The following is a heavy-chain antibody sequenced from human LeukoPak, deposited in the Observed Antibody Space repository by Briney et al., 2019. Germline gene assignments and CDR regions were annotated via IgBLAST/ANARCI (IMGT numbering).Heavy chain of an antibody. V-gene: IGHV1-8*01. J-gene: IGHJ5*02. CDR1: GYTFTSYD. D-gene: IGHD4-23*01. Sequence: EASVKVSCKASGYTFTSYDINWVRQATGRGLEWMGWMNPNSGNTGYAQKFQGRVTMTRNTSISTAYMELSSLRSEDTAVYYCARRCLSHGGFDPWGQGTLVTVSS. CDR2: MNPNSGNT. CDR3: ARRCLSHGGFDP.